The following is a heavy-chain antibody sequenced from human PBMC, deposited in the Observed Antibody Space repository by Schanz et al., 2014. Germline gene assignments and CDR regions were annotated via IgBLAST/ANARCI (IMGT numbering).Heavy chain of an antibody. Sequence: VQLVESGGGVVQPGRSLRLSCAASGFNFSSYGMHWVRQAPGKGLEWVSAINGNGGITYYADPVKGRFTISRDNSNNTVYLQMNTLRAEDTAVYYCAREDCSATSCYFRYWGQGTLVTVSS. CDR2: INGNGGIT. CDR1: GFNFSSYG. J-gene: IGHJ4*02. V-gene: IGHV3-23*04. CDR3: AREDCSATSCYFRY. D-gene: IGHD2-21*01.